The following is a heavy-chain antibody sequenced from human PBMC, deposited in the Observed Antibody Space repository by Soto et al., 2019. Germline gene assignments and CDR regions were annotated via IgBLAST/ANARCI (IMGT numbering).Heavy chain of an antibody. V-gene: IGHV3-73*01. Sequence: EVQLVESGGGLVQPGESLKLSCAVSGFTFSGSAMHWVRQASGKGLEWVGRIRSKANNYATAYAASVKGRFTISRDDSKNTAYLQMNSLKCEDTAVYYCTRGYGDYVRDYWGQGTRVTVSS. CDR1: GFTFSGSA. D-gene: IGHD4-17*01. CDR2: IRSKANNYAT. J-gene: IGHJ4*02. CDR3: TRGYGDYVRDY.